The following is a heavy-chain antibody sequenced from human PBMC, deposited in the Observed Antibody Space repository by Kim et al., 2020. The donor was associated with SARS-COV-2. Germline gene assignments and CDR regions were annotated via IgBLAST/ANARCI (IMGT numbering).Heavy chain of an antibody. J-gene: IGHJ6*02. V-gene: IGHV4-39*01. CDR3: ASSNVLLWFGESRGPWSYGLYGMDV. D-gene: IGHD3-10*01. CDR1: GGSISSSSYY. CDR2: IYYSGST. Sequence: SETLSLTCTVSGGSISSSSYYWGWIRQPPGKGLEWIGSIYYSGSTYYNPSLKSRVTISVDTSKNQFSLKLSSVTAADTAVYYCASSNVLLWFGESRGPWSYGLYGMDVWGQGTTVTVSS.